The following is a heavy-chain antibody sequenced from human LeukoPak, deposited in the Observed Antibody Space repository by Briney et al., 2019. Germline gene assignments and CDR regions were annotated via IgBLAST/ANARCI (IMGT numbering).Heavy chain of an antibody. CDR2: ISSSSTI. CDR1: GFTFSSYS. Sequence: PGGSLRLSCAASGFTFSSYSMNWVRQAPGKGLEWVSYISSSSTIYYADSVKGRFTISRDNSKNTLYLQMNSLRAEDTAVYYCASTPHPDWLWFGELPFDYWGQGTLVTVSS. CDR3: ASTPHPDWLWFGELPFDY. D-gene: IGHD3-10*01. J-gene: IGHJ4*02. V-gene: IGHV3-48*01.